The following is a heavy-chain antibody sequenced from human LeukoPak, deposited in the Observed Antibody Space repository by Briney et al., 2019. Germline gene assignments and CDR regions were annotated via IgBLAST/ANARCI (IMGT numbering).Heavy chain of an antibody. CDR3: ATYRDDWFDP. V-gene: IGHV4-59*08. Sequence: SETLSLTCTVSGGSISSYYWSWIRQPPGKGLEWIGYIYYSGSTNYNPSLKSRVTMSVDTSKNQFSLKLTSVTAADTAFYYCATYRDDWFDPWGQGILVTVSS. D-gene: IGHD5-24*01. CDR1: GGSISSYY. J-gene: IGHJ5*02. CDR2: IYYSGST.